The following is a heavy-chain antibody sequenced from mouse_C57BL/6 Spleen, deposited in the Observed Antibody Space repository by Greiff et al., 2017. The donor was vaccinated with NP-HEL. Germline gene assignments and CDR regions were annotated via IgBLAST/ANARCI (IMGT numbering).Heavy chain of an antibody. CDR2: ISDGGSYT. D-gene: IGHD1-1*01. CDR3: ARVLNYYGSSYFDY. V-gene: IGHV5-4*01. Sequence: EVQGVESGGGLVKPGGSLKLSCAASGFTFSSYAMSWVRQTPEKRLEWVATISDGGSYTYYPDNVKGRFTISRDNAKNNLYLQMSHLKSEDTAMYYCARVLNYYGSSYFDYWGQGTSLTVSS. CDR1: GFTFSSYA. J-gene: IGHJ2*02.